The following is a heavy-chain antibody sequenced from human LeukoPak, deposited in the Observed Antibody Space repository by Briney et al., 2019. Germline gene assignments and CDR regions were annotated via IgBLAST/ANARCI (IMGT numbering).Heavy chain of an antibody. CDR2: INPNSGGT. CDR3: ARARYSSGWYSGAFDI. J-gene: IGHJ3*02. D-gene: IGHD6-19*01. CDR1: GYTFTGYY. Sequence: GASVKVSCKASGYTFTGYYMHWVRQAPGQGLEWMGWINPNSGGTNYAQKFQGRVTMTRDTSISTAYMGLSRLRSDDTAVYYCARARYSSGWYSGAFDIWGQGTMVTVSS. V-gene: IGHV1-2*02.